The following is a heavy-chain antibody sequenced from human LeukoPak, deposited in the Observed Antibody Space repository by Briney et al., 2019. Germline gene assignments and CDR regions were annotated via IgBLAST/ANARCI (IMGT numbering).Heavy chain of an antibody. J-gene: IGHJ4*02. CDR2: ISYDGSNK. Sequence: PGGSLRLSCSASGFTFSSYAMHWVRQAPGKGLEWVAVISYDGSNKYYADSVKGRFTISRDNSKNTLYLQMNSLRAEDTAVYYCARPWFGELLRAVDYWGQGTLVTVSS. V-gene: IGHV3-30-3*01. CDR1: GFTFSSYA. CDR3: ARPWFGELLRAVDY. D-gene: IGHD3-10*01.